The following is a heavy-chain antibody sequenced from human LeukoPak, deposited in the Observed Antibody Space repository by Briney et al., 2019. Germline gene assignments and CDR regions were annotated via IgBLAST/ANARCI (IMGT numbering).Heavy chain of an antibody. V-gene: IGHV4-59*01. CDR1: GGSISSYY. CDR2: IYYSGST. Sequence: SETLSLTCTVSGGSISSYYWSWLRQPPGKGLEWIGYIYYSGSTNYNPSLKSRVTISVDTSKNQFSLKLSSVTAADTAVYYCASDGSIAVAGTRGYYFNYWGQGTLVTVSS. J-gene: IGHJ4*02. D-gene: IGHD6-19*01. CDR3: ASDGSIAVAGTRGYYFNY.